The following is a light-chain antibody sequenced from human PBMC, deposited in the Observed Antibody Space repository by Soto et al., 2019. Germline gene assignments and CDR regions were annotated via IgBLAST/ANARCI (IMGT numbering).Light chain of an antibody. CDR2: EGN. V-gene: IGLV2-23*01. CDR1: SSDVGSYNL. Sequence: QSALTQPASVSGSPGQSITISCTGTSSDVGSYNLVSWYQQHPVKAPKLMIYEGNKRPSGVSNRFSGSKSANTASLTISGLQTEDEADYYCCSYAGTNTFVFGTGTKVTVL. CDR3: CSYAGTNTFV. J-gene: IGLJ1*01.